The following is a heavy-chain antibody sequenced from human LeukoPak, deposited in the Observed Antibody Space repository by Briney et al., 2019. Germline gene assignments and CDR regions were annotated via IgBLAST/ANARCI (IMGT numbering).Heavy chain of an antibody. CDR1: GFTLSSYW. J-gene: IGHJ4*02. CDR3: ARDYFKDY. V-gene: IGHV3-7*01. Sequence: GGSLRLSCAASGFTLSSYWMSWVRQAPGKGLEWVAYIKHDGSAKNYVDSVKGRFTISRDNAKNSLYLQMSSLRAEDTAMYYCARDYFKDYWGQGTLVTVSS. D-gene: IGHD2/OR15-2a*01. CDR2: IKHDGSAK.